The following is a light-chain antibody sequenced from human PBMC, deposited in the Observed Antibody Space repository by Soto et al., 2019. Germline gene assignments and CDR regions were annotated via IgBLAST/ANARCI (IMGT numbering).Light chain of an antibody. CDR3: SSYTSSSTVV. J-gene: IGLJ2*01. CDR2: DVS. V-gene: IGLV2-14*01. CDR1: SSDVGGYNY. Sequence: QSALTQPASVSGSPGQSITISCTGTSSDVGGYNYVSWYQQHPGKDPKLMIYDVSNRHSGVSNRFSCSKSGNTASLTISGLQAEDEADYYCSSYTSSSTVVFGGGTKLTVL.